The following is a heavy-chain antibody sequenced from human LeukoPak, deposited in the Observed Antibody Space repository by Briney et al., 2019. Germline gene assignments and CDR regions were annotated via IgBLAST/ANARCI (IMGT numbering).Heavy chain of an antibody. CDR1: GGSISSSNYY. J-gene: IGHJ4*02. Sequence: SETLSLTCTVSGGSISSSNYYWGWIRQPPGKGLEWIGSIYYSGSTYYNPSLKSRVTISIDTSKDQFSLKLSPLTAADTAVYYCASQGYSGYDDRGSFDYWGQGTLVTVSS. D-gene: IGHD5-12*01. V-gene: IGHV4-39*07. CDR3: ASQGYSGYDDRGSFDY. CDR2: IYYSGST.